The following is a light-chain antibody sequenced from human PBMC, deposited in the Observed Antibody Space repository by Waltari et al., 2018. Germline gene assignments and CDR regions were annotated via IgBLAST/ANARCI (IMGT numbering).Light chain of an antibody. J-gene: IGLJ2*01. CDR2: DDS. CDR3: QVWDNFSNHGI. Sequence: SYWLFQPPSVSVAPGQTARSTCGGKDIGSKSVQWYQQKPGQAPGLVGSDDSDRPAGIPERFSGSNPGNTANLLMNRVEAGDEAAYYFQVWDNFSNHGIFGGGTKLTVL. V-gene: IGLV3-21*02. CDR1: DIGSKS.